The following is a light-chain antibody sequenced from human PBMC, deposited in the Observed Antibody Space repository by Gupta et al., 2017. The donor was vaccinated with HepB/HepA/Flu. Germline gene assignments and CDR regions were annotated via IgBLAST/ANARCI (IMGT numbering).Light chain of an antibody. J-gene: IGKJ1*01. V-gene: IGKV3-15*01. CDR1: QNIGSN. CDR2: HAS. CDR3: QHYTDWPLLT. Sequence: EIVMTQSPATLSVSPGRRATPSCRASQNIGSNLAWYQQRPGHPPRLLIFHASLRAAGTPSRFSGTGSGTEFTLTISSPQSEDSAVYYCQHYTDWPLLTFGPGTKVEIK.